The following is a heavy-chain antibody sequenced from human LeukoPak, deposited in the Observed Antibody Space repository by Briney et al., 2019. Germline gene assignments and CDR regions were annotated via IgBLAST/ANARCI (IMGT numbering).Heavy chain of an antibody. CDR2: ISSVGSPI. CDR3: ARDRSSYYLDY. CDR1: GFSITSYS. Sequence: GGSLTLSCVASGFSITSYSMNWVRQAPGKGLEWLSYISSVGSPIYYADSVKGRFTISRDIAKNSLFLQMNSLRPEDTAVYYCARDRSSYYLDYWGQGTLVTVSS. D-gene: IGHD6-13*01. V-gene: IGHV3-48*01. J-gene: IGHJ4*02.